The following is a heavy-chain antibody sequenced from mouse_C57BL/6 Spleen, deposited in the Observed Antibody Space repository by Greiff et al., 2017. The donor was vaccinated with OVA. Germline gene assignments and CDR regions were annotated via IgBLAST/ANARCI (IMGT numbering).Heavy chain of an antibody. V-gene: IGHV1-9*01. CDR1: GYTFTGYW. CDR3: ARLIYYGNPDY. Sequence: VHLVESGAELMKPGASVKLSCKATGYTFTGYWIEWVKQRPGHGLEWIGVILPGSGSTNYHEKFKGKATFNADPYSNTAYLKTSRLTTEDAAIYYCARLIYYGNPDYWGQGTTLTVSS. D-gene: IGHD2-1*01. CDR2: ILPGSGST. J-gene: IGHJ2*01.